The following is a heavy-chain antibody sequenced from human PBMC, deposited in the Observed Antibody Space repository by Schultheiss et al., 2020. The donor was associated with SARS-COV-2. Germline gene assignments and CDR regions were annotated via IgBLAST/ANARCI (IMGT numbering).Heavy chain of an antibody. D-gene: IGHD6-19*01. J-gene: IGHJ4*02. CDR3: ARALRGNSGCLDY. V-gene: IGHV4-59*11. Sequence: SQTLSLTCTVSGGSISDHYWSWIRQTPGKGLEWIAYMYYSGNTSYNPSLRSRVTVSLDTSKNTFSLNLKSVTAADTAFYYCARALRGNSGCLDYWGQGTLVTVSS. CDR2: MYYSGNT. CDR1: GGSISDHY.